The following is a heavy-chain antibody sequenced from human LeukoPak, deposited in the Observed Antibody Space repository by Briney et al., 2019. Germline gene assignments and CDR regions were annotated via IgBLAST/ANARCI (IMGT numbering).Heavy chain of an antibody. Sequence: ASVKVSCKASGYSFTSYAMNWVRQAPGQGLEWMGWINTNTGNPMYAQGFTGRFVFSLDTSVSTAYLQISSLKAEDTAVYYCASKIAWWAFDIWGQGTMVTVSS. J-gene: IGHJ3*02. CDR1: GYSFTSYA. CDR3: ASKIAWWAFDI. D-gene: IGHD2-8*02. CDR2: INTNTGNP. V-gene: IGHV7-4-1*02.